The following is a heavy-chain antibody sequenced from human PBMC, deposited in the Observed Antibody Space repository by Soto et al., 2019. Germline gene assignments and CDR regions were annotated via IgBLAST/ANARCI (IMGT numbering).Heavy chain of an antibody. CDR1: GFTFTRYS. V-gene: IGHV3-21*04. D-gene: IGHD3-10*01. CDR3: ARGSTDSYPGSRIFDF. Sequence: GGSLSLSCAASGFTFTRYSMNWVRQAPGKGLEWVSSISSTTNYIYYGDSMKGRFTISRDNAKNSLYLQMSSLRAEDSAVYYCARGSTDSYPGSRIFDFWGRGTLVTVSS. J-gene: IGHJ4*02. CDR2: ISSTTNYI.